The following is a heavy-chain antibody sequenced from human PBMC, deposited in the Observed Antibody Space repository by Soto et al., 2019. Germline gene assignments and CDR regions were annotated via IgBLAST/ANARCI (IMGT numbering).Heavy chain of an antibody. CDR2: ISNDESNT. J-gene: IGHJ4*02. CDR3: VTGHWNYFDY. CDR1: GFTFSNNG. Sequence: QVQLVESGGGVVQSGWSLRLSCAASGFTFSNNGMHWVRQAPGKGLEWVAFISNDESNTYYVDSVKGRFSISRDNSQNTLYLKMNILRGEDTAVYYCVTGHWNYFDYWGQGTLVTVSS. V-gene: IGHV3-30*03. D-gene: IGHD3-3*01.